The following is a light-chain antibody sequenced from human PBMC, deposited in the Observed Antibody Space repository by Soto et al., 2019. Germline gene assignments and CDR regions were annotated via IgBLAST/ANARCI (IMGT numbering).Light chain of an antibody. V-gene: IGLV2-14*01. CDR1: SSDVGGYNY. CDR3: SSYTSSSTPYV. CDR2: DVT. Sequence: QSLLTQPASVSGSPGESITISCPGTSSDVGGYNYVSWYQQHPVKAPKLMIYDVTNRPSGVSDRFSGSKSGNTASLTISGLQAEDEADYYCSSYTSSSTPYVFGTGTKVTVL. J-gene: IGLJ1*01.